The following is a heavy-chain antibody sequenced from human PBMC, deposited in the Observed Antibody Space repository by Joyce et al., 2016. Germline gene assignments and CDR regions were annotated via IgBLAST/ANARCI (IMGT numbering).Heavy chain of an antibody. V-gene: IGHV4-31*03. Sequence: QVQLQESGPRLVKPSQTLSLTCTVSGGSITRGGYHWSWIRQHPGKGLEWIGYIYYTGRAYYNPSLESRLTLSVDTSKDQFSLKLTSVIAADTAVYYCARLGSGWYANWFDPWGQGIQVTVSS. D-gene: IGHD6-19*01. CDR1: GGSITRGGYH. J-gene: IGHJ5*02. CDR3: ARLGSGWYANWFDP. CDR2: IYYTGRA.